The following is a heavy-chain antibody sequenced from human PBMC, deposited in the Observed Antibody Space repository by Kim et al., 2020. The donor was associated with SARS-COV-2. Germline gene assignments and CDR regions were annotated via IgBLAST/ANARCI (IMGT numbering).Heavy chain of an antibody. CDR2: IYYSGST. Sequence: SETLSLTCTVSGGSISSGGYYWSWIRQHPGKGLEWIGYIYYSGSTYYNPSLKSRVTISVDTSKNQFSLKLSSVTAADTAVYYCARVGSSGYQDYWGQGTLVTVSS. D-gene: IGHD3-22*01. V-gene: IGHV4-31*03. CDR1: GGSISSGGYY. J-gene: IGHJ4*02. CDR3: ARVGSSGYQDY.